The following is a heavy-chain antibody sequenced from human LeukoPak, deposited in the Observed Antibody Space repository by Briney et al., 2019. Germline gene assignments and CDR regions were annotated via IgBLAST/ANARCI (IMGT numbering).Heavy chain of an antibody. J-gene: IGHJ4*02. Sequence: HSGGSLRLSCAASGFRLSNYSMHWVRQAPGKGPDWVAVISSDVSNKYYADSVKGRFTISRDNSKNTLYLRMNRLRAEDKAVYYCARVSSQQLVPEYFDYWGQGTLVSVSS. V-gene: IGHV3-30*17. CDR3: ARVSSQQLVPEYFDY. CDR1: GFRLSNYS. D-gene: IGHD6-13*01. CDR2: ISSDVSNK.